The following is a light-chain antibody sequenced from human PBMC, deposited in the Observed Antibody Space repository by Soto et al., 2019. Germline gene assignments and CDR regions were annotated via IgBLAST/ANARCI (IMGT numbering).Light chain of an antibody. V-gene: IGKV3-20*01. CDR2: AAS. CDR3: QRYAVSPIT. CDR1: QTVSKNY. Sequence: SPVTLSLSPGEGATLSCRASQTVSKNYLAWYQQKAGQAPRLVIYAASTRATGIPDRFSGSGSGTDFTLTISRLEPEDFAVFFCQRYAVSPITFGQGTRLEIK. J-gene: IGKJ5*01.